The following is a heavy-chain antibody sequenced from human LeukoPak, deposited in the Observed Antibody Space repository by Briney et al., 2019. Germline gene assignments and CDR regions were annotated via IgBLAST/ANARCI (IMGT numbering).Heavy chain of an antibody. CDR3: AKVQSKYYYDSSGYYYPLDY. CDR1: GYTFTSCY. Sequence: ASVKVSCKASGYTFTSCYMHWVRQAPGQGLEWMGIINPSGGSTSYAQKFQGRVTMTRDTSTSTVYMELSSLRSEDTAVYYCAKVQSKYYYDSSGYYYPLDYWGQGTLVTVSS. V-gene: IGHV1-46*01. CDR2: INPSGGST. J-gene: IGHJ4*02. D-gene: IGHD3-22*01.